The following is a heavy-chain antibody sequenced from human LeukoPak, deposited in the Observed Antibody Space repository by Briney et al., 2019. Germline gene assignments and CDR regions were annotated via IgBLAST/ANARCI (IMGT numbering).Heavy chain of an antibody. CDR1: GFTFSSYA. D-gene: IGHD3-10*01. CDR2: ISGSGGST. V-gene: IGHV3-23*01. J-gene: IGHJ4*02. Sequence: GGSLRLSCAASGFTFSSYAMSWVRQAPGKGLEWVSAISGSGGSTYYADSVKGRFTISRDNSKNTLYLQMNSLRAEDTAVYYCAEDRVSRVVRFGELLDPFDYWGQGTLVTVSS. CDR3: AEDRVSRVVRFGELLDPFDY.